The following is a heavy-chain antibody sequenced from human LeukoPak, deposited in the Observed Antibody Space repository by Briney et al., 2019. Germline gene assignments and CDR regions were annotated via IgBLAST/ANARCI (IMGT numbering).Heavy chain of an antibody. CDR2: VDYSGST. Sequence: SETLSLTCTVSGGSISSSSYYWNWVRQPPGKELEWIGNVDYSGSTRYNPSLKSRATMSLDSSKNQFSLRLTSVTAADMAAYYCAMQVGIYGDYNNWFDPWGQGARVTVSS. V-gene: IGHV4-61*05. CDR3: AMQVGIYGDYNNWFDP. J-gene: IGHJ5*02. CDR1: GGSISSSSYY. D-gene: IGHD4-17*01.